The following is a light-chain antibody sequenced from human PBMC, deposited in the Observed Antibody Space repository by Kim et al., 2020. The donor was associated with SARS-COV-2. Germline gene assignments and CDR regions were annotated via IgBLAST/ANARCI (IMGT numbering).Light chain of an antibody. CDR2: DAS. CDR3: QQRSNWPVT. J-gene: IGKJ1*01. CDR1: QSVSSQ. Sequence: EIVLTQSPATLSLSPGERATLSCRASQSVSSQLAWYQQTPGQAPRLLIYDASNRATGIPARFSGSGSGTDFTLTISSLEPEDFAVYYCQQRSNWPVTFGQGTKVDIK. V-gene: IGKV3-11*01.